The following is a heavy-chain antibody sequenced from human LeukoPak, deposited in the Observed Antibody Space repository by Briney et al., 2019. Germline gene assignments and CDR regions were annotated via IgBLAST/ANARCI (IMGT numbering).Heavy chain of an antibody. Sequence: PGGSLRLSCAASGFTFSSYSMNWVRQAPGKGLEWVSSISSSSSYISSAASVKRRSTTSSDTANTSLYLQMNSLRAEDTAVYYSARAEYNCNWGQGTLVTVSS. CDR3: ARAEYNCN. D-gene: IGHD1-20*01. CDR1: GFTFSSYS. CDR2: ISSSSSYI. J-gene: IGHJ4*02. V-gene: IGHV3-21*01.